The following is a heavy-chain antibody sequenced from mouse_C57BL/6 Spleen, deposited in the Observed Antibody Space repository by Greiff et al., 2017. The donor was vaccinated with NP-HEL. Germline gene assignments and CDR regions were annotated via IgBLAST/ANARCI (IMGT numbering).Heavy chain of an antibody. Sequence: EVQLVESGGGLVKPGGSLKLSCAASGFTFSDYGMHWVRQAPEKGLEWVAYISSGSSTIYYADTVKGRFTISRDNAKNTLFLQMTSLRSEDTAMYYCARGGLGLYAMDYWGQGTSVTVSS. CDR3: ARGGLGLYAMDY. CDR1: GFTFSDYG. J-gene: IGHJ4*01. CDR2: ISSGSSTI. D-gene: IGHD3-3*01. V-gene: IGHV5-17*01.